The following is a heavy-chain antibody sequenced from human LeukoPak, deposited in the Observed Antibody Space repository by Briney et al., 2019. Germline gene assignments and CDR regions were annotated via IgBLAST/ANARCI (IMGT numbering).Heavy chain of an antibody. D-gene: IGHD6-13*01. CDR2: INPSGGST. J-gene: IGHJ4*02. CDR3: ARDSRPIFEWQQLGGDY. V-gene: IGHV1-46*01. Sequence: ASVKVSCKASGYTFTSYYMHWVRQAPGQGLEWMGIINPSGGSTSYAQKFQGRVTMTRDTSISTAYMELSRLRSDDTAVYYCARDSRPIFEWQQLGGDYWGQGTLVTVSS. CDR1: GYTFTSYY.